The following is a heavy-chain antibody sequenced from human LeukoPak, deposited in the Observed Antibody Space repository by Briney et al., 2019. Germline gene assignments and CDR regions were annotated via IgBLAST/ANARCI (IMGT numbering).Heavy chain of an antibody. Sequence: SSETLSLTCTVSGGSISSSSYYWGWIRQPPGKGLEWIVSIYYSGSTYYNPSLKSRVTISVDTSKNQFSLKLSSVTAADTAVYYCASEPGYSSSWYSKDDAFDIWGQGTMVTVSS. CDR2: IYYSGST. J-gene: IGHJ3*02. CDR1: GGSISSSSYY. V-gene: IGHV4-39*01. D-gene: IGHD6-13*01. CDR3: ASEPGYSSSWYSKDDAFDI.